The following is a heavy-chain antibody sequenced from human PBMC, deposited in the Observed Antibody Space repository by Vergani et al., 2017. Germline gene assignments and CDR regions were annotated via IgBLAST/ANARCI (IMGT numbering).Heavy chain of an antibody. V-gene: IGHV4-39*01. CDR2: IYHSGDA. J-gene: IGHJ4*02. CDR1: GGSITCSSYY. CDR3: ARTESFILRYFHWAL. D-gene: IGHD3-9*01. Sequence: LHLQESGPGLVTPSETLSTTCTVSGGSITCSSYYLGWIRQTPVKGLEWIGNIYHSGDAYYNPSLKGRVTISVDTSKNQFSLELTSVTAADTAIYFCARTESFILRYFHWALWGQGTLVTVSS.